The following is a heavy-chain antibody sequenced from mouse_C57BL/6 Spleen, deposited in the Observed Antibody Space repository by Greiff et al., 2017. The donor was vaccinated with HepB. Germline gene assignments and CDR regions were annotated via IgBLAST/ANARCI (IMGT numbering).Heavy chain of an antibody. CDR1: GYTFPSYW. J-gene: IGHJ1*03. D-gene: IGHD2-2*01. Sequence: VQLQQSGAELARPGASVKLSCKASGYTFPSYWMHWVKQRPGQGLEWIGMIHPNSGSTNYNETFKSKATLTVDKSSSTAYMQLSSLTSEDSAVYYCAGSAMVTTWYFDVWGTGTTVTVSS. CDR3: AGSAMVTTWYFDV. V-gene: IGHV1-64*01. CDR2: IHPNSGST.